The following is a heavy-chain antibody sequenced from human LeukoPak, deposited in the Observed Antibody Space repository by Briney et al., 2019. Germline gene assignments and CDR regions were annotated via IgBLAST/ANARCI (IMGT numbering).Heavy chain of an antibody. J-gene: IGHJ4*02. V-gene: IGHV1-46*01. CDR3: ARPQEEDGYNYNWAFDY. D-gene: IGHD5-24*01. Sequence: GASVTVSCKDSGYTFTSYYMHWVRQAPGQGLEGMGVINPSGGSASYAQKFQGRVTMTTDTSTSTAYMELRSLRSDDTAVYYCARPQEEDGYNYNWAFDYWGQGTPVTVSS. CDR1: GYTFTSYY. CDR2: INPSGGSA.